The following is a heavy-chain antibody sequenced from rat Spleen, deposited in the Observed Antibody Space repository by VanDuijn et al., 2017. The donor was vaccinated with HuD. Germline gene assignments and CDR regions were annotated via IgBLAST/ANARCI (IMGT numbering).Heavy chain of an antibody. J-gene: IGHJ3*01. CDR3: ARSSGYTTYMSNWFTY. Sequence: EVQLVESGGGLVQPGRSLKLSCAASGFTFSDYYMAWVRQAPTKGLEWVATISYDGSSTYYPDSVKGRFTISRDNAKGTLYLQMDSLNSEDTATYFCARSSGYTTYMSNWFTYWGQGTLVTVSS. D-gene: IGHD1-2*01. V-gene: IGHV5-7*01. CDR2: ISYDGSST. CDR1: GFTFSDYY.